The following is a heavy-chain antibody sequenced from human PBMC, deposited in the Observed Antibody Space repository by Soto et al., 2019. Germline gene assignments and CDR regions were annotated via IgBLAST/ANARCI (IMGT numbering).Heavy chain of an antibody. D-gene: IGHD3-10*01. Sequence: GASVKVSCKASGGTFSSYAISWVRQAPGQGLEWMGGIIPIFGTANYAQKFQGRVTITADESTSTAYMELSSLRSEDTAVYYCARIITMVRGAQRAYDAFDIWGQGTMVTVSS. J-gene: IGHJ3*02. CDR2: IIPIFGTA. CDR3: ARIITMVRGAQRAYDAFDI. V-gene: IGHV1-69*13. CDR1: GGTFSSYA.